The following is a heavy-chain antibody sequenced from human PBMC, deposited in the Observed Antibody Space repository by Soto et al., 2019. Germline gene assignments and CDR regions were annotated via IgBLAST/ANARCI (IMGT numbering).Heavy chain of an antibody. D-gene: IGHD3-10*01. V-gene: IGHV3-11*01. Sequence: QVQLVESGGGLVKPGGSLRLSCAASGFTFSDYYMSWIRQAPGKGLEWVSYISSSGSTIYYADSVKGRFTISRDNAKNSLCLQMNSLRAEDTAVYYCASGWFGELFPDPYNWFDPWGQGTLVTVSS. J-gene: IGHJ5*02. CDR2: ISSSGSTI. CDR3: ASGWFGELFPDPYNWFDP. CDR1: GFTFSDYY.